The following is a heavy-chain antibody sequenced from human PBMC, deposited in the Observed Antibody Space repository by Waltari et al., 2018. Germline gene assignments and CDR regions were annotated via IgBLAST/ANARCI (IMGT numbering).Heavy chain of an antibody. V-gene: IGHV1-2*02. CDR1: GYTFTGYH. CDR3: ARDPGPIVGAPDY. CDR2: INPNKGDT. J-gene: IGHJ4*02. D-gene: IGHD1-26*01. Sequence: QVQLVQSGAEVKKPGASVKVSCQASGYTFTGYHLHWLRQAPGQGLEWMGWINPNKGDTNYAQNVLGRVTMTRDTSINTAYMVLTGLRSDDTAVFYCARDPGPIVGAPDYWGQGTLVTVSS.